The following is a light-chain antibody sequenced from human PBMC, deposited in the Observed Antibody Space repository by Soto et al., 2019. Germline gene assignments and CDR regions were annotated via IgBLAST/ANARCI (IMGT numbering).Light chain of an antibody. Sequence: EVXLTQSPYTLSLSPGETATLSCRASPSVDRYVACYQQKVGQAPRLLIYDAYTRATGVGARFTGSGSAKHFSLTISSLEPEDFAVYFCQQRGTWPSTFGPVTKVDIK. V-gene: IGKV3-11*01. J-gene: IGKJ2*02. CDR3: QQRGTWPST. CDR1: PSVDRY. CDR2: DAY.